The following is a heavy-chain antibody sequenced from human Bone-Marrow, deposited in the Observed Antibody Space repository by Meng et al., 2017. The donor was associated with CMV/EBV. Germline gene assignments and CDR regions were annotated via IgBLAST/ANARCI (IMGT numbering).Heavy chain of an antibody. D-gene: IGHD2-15*01. CDR3: ARDAPIVVVEWPYYYYGMDV. V-gene: IGHV1-2*02. J-gene: IGHJ6*02. CDR2: INPNSGGT. CDR1: GYTFTGYY. Sequence: ASVKDSCKASGYTFTGYYMHWVRQAPGQGLEWMGWINPNSGGTNYAQKFQGRVTMTRDTSISTAYMELSRLRSDDTAVYYCARDAPIVVVEWPYYYYGMDVWGQGTTVTVSS.